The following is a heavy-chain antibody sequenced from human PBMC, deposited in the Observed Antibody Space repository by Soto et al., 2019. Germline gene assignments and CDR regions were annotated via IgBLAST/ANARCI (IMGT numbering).Heavy chain of an antibody. Sequence: SQALSLTCAISWASFSSNIAACNCVRQSPSRGLEWLGRTYYRSNWNNDYAVSVKRRVTINPDTSKNQFSLQLNSVTPEDTAVYYCAREGGDSSSWYCDYWGQGTRVTFAS. CDR2: TYYRSNWNN. J-gene: IGHJ4*02. D-gene: IGHD6-13*01. CDR1: WASFSSNIAA. V-gene: IGHV6-1*01. CDR3: AREGGDSSSWYCDY.